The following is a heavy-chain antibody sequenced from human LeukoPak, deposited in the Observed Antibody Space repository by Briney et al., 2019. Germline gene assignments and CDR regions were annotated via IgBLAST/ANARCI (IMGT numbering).Heavy chain of an antibody. D-gene: IGHD2-2*01. CDR1: GGSISSGGYY. Sequence: KPSQTLSLTCTVSGGSISSGGYYWSWIRQHPGKGLEWIGYIYYSGSTYYNPSLKSRVTISVDTSKNQFSLKLSSVTAADTAVYYCARESCSSTSCYEYYYYYGMDVWGQGTTVTVSS. CDR2: IYYSGST. J-gene: IGHJ6*02. V-gene: IGHV4-31*03. CDR3: ARESCSSTSCYEYYYYYGMDV.